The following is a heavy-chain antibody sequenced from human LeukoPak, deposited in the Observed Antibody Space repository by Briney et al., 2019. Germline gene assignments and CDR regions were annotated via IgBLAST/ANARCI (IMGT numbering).Heavy chain of an antibody. CDR3: AKAFGRATYDF. D-gene: IGHD1-26*01. V-gene: IGHV3-23*01. J-gene: IGHJ4*02. Sequence: GGSLRLSCAASGFTFSSHTMGWVRQAPGKGLEWVSGISGSGGNTYYADSVKGRFTISRDNSKNTLYMQMESLRAEDTAVYYCAKAFGRATYDFWGQGILVTVSS. CDR2: ISGSGGNT. CDR1: GFTFSSHT.